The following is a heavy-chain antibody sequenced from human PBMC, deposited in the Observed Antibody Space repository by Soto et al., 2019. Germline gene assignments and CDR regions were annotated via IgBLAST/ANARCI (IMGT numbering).Heavy chain of an antibody. D-gene: IGHD3-10*01. Sequence: SDTLSLTCTVPGSSISSYYWSWIRQPPGKGLEWIGYIYYSGSTNYNPSLKSRVTISVDTSKNQFSLKLSSVTAADTAVYYCARVWGGAFDIWGQGTMVTVS. CDR1: GSSISSYY. J-gene: IGHJ3*02. CDR2: IYYSGST. V-gene: IGHV4-59*01. CDR3: ARVWGGAFDI.